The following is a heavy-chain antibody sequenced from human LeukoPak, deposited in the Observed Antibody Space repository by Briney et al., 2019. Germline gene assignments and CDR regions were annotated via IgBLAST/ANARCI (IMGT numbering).Heavy chain of an antibody. Sequence: GGSLRLSCKATGFTFSSHWMSWVRQAPGKGLEGVANIKQDGSEKYYVDSVKGRFTISRDNAKNSLYLQMNSLRAEGTAVYYCARAPHYSNYGPYYYGMDVWGQGTTVTVSS. CDR2: IKQDGSEK. D-gene: IGHD4-11*01. J-gene: IGHJ6*02. CDR3: ARAPHYSNYGPYYYGMDV. CDR1: GFTFSSHW. V-gene: IGHV3-7*01.